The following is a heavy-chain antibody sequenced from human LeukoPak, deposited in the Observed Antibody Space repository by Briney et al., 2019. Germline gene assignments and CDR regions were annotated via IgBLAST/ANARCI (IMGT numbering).Heavy chain of an antibody. CDR1: GDSASGNSVT. CDR2: TYYRSTWYN. CDR3: ARRLTQYDCFDP. Sequence: SQTLSLTCAISGDSASGNSVTWNWIRQSPSRGLEWLGRTYYRSTWYNDYAVSVRGRITVNPDTSKNQFSLHLNSVTPEDTAVYYCARRLTQYDCFDPWGQGILVTVSS. V-gene: IGHV6-1*01. D-gene: IGHD2-2*01. J-gene: IGHJ5*02.